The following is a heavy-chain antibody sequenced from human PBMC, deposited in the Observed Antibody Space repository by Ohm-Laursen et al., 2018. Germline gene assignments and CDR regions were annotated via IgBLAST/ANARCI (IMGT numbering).Heavy chain of an antibody. CDR1: GFTFSTYA. Sequence: GSLRLSCAAFGFTFSTYAMSWVRQAPGKGLEWVSSIRSIGDQTYNTDSVKGRFTISRDNSKNTLYLQMNSLRAEDTAVYYCAKADISGYYYAYWGQGTLVTVSS. D-gene: IGHD3-22*01. CDR2: IRSIGDQT. J-gene: IGHJ4*02. V-gene: IGHV3-23*01. CDR3: AKADISGYYYAY.